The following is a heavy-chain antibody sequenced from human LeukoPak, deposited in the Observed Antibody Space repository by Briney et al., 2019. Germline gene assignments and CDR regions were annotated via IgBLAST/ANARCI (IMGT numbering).Heavy chain of an antibody. J-gene: IGHJ4*02. Sequence: GASVTVSCKASGYTFTSYGSSWVRQAPGQGLEWMGWISAYNGNTNYAQKLQGRVTMTTDTSTSTAYMELRSLRSDDTAVYYCARDSLYSSGLEFDYWGQGTLVTVSS. CDR1: GYTFTSYG. CDR2: ISAYNGNT. CDR3: ARDSLYSSGLEFDY. D-gene: IGHD6-25*01. V-gene: IGHV1-18*01.